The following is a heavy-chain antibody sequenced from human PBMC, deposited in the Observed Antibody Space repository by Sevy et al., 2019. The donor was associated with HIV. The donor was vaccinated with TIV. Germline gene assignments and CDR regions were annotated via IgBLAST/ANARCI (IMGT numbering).Heavy chain of an antibody. CDR3: ARDLLWFGELLHYFDY. D-gene: IGHD3-10*01. Sequence: ASVKVSCKASGYTFTSYGISWVRQAPGQGLEWMGWISAYNGNTNYAQKLQGRVTMTTDTSTSTAYMELRSLRSDDTAVYYCARDLLWFGELLHYFDYWCQGTLVTVSS. V-gene: IGHV1-18*04. CDR1: GYTFTSYG. J-gene: IGHJ4*02. CDR2: ISAYNGNT.